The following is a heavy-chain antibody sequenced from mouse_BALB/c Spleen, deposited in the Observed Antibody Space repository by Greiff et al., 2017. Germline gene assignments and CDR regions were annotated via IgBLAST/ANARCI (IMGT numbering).Heavy chain of an antibody. V-gene: IGHV5-17*02. CDR3: ARSRYDSYFDY. J-gene: IGHJ2*01. Sequence: DVHLVESGGGLVQPGGSRKLSCAASGFTFSSFGMHWVRQAPEKGLEWVAYISSGSSTIYYADTVKGRFTISRDNPKNTLFLQMTSLRSEDTAMYYCARSRYDSYFDYWGQGTTLTVSS. CDR1: GFTFSSFG. D-gene: IGHD2-14*01. CDR2: ISSGSSTI.